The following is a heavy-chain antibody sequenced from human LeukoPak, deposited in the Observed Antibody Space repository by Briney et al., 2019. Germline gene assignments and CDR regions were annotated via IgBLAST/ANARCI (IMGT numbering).Heavy chain of an antibody. J-gene: IGHJ6*03. Sequence: SETLSLTCTVSGYSISSGYYWGWIRQPPGKGLEWIGSIYHSGSTYYNPSLKSRVTISVDTSKNQFSLKLSSVTAADTAVYYCAREIRVEGKRRMSEGIRYFDWLKDGQKGYYYMDVWGKGTTVTISS. CDR1: GYSISSGYY. V-gene: IGHV4-38-2*02. CDR2: IYHSGST. CDR3: AREIRVEGKRRMSEGIRYFDWLKDGQKGYYYMDV. D-gene: IGHD3-9*01.